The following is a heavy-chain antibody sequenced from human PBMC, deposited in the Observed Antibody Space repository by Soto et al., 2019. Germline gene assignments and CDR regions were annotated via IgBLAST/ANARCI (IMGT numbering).Heavy chain of an antibody. CDR2: INPSGGST. J-gene: IGHJ4*02. CDR1: GYTFTNYY. D-gene: IGHD6-19*01. V-gene: IGHV1-46*01. Sequence: ASVKVSCNASGYTFTNYYMHWVRQAPGQGIEWMGIINPSGGSTSYAQKFQGRVTLTSDTSTSTVYMELSSLRSEETAVYYCARAKTSSGCLEYLGRGPLVTVSS. CDR3: ARAKTSSGCLEY.